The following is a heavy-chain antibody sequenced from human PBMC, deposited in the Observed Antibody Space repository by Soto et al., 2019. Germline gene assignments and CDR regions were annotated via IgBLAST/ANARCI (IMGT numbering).Heavy chain of an antibody. CDR3: ARDAGGNLDY. CDR2: VSFDGNDE. J-gene: IGHJ4*02. V-gene: IGHV3-30*04. D-gene: IGHD2-15*01. CDR1: GFTFSNYA. Sequence: QVQVVESGGGVVQPGRSLRLSCAASGFTFSNYAMHWVRQAPGKGLQWVAIVSFDGNDEHYADSVKGRFTISRDNSKNTLKLQMNSLRGDDTAVYYCARDAGGNLDYWGQGTLVTV.